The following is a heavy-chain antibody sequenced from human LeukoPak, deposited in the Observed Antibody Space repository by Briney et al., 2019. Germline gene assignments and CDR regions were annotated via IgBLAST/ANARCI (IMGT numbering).Heavy chain of an antibody. CDR3: ARRAPFSNWFDP. CDR2: IYFSGGT. D-gene: IGHD2-2*01. Sequence: PSETLSLTCTVSGASITNDDYYWSWIRQHPGKGLEWIGYIYFSGGTYYNPTLKSRAPVSVDTSKSQFSLRLTSVTAADTAVYYCARRAPFSNWFDPWGQGTLVIVSS. V-gene: IGHV4-31*03. J-gene: IGHJ5*02. CDR1: GASITNDDYY.